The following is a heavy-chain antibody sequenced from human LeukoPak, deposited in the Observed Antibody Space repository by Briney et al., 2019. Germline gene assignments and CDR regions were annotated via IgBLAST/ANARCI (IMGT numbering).Heavy chain of an antibody. CDR3: ARLDYYDSSFDY. CDR1: GGSISSSSYY. J-gene: IGHJ4*02. D-gene: IGHD3-22*01. CDR2: IYYSGST. V-gene: IGHV4-39*01. Sequence: SETLSLTCTVSGGSISSSSYYWGWIRQPPGKGLEWIGSIYYSGSTYYNPSLKSRVTISVDTSKNQFSLKLSSVTAADTAVYYCARLDYYDSSFDYWGQGTLVTVSS.